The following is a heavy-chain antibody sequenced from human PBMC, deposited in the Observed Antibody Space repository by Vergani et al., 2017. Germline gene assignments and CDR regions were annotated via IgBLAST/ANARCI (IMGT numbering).Heavy chain of an antibody. CDR3: AREKLHIVVVTAIRWFDP. J-gene: IGHJ5*02. CDR1: GGSISSSSYY. D-gene: IGHD2-21*02. CDR2: IYYSGST. V-gene: IGHV4-39*07. Sequence: QLQLQESGPGLVKPSETLSLTCTVSGGSISSSSYYWGWIRQPPGKGLEWIGSIYYSGSTYYNPSLKSRVTISVDVQEPVLPEAELCDRPDTAVYYCAREKLHIVVVTAIRWFDPWGQGTLVTVSS.